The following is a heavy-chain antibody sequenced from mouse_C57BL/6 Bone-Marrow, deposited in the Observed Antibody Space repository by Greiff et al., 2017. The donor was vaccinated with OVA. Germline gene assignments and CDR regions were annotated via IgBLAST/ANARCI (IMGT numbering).Heavy chain of an antibody. V-gene: IGHV10-1*01. CDR1: GFSFNTYA. Sequence: GGGLVQPKGSLKLSCAASGFSFNTYAMNWVRQAPGKGLEWVARIRSKSNNYATYYADSVKDRFTISRDDSESMLYLQMNNVKTEDTAMYYGVRHPPESYDYEGYAMDYWGQGTSVTVSS. CDR3: VRHPPESYDYEGYAMDY. J-gene: IGHJ4*01. D-gene: IGHD2-4*01. CDR2: IRSKSNNYAT.